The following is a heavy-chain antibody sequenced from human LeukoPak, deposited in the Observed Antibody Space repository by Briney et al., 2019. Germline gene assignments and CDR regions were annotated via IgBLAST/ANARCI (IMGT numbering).Heavy chain of an antibody. CDR3: ASPYFSYGGNLVY. CDR2: IYYSGST. D-gene: IGHD4-23*01. J-gene: IGHJ4*02. Sequence: SETLSLTCTVSGGSISSSSYYWGWIRQPPGKGLEWIGSIYYSGSTYYNPSLKSRVTISVDTSKIQFSLKLSSVTAAVTAVYYYASPYFSYGGNLVYWGQGTLVTVSS. V-gene: IGHV4-39*01. CDR1: GGSISSSSYY.